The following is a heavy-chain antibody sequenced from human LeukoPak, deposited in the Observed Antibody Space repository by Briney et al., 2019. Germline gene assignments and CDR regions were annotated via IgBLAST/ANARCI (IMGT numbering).Heavy chain of an antibody. Sequence: GGSLRLSCAASGFTFSSYAMTWVRQAPGKGLGWVSGISNSGGFTYYADSVKGRLTISRDNSKNTLYLQMNSLRAEDTALYYCAILYSTNYWGQGTLVTVSS. V-gene: IGHV3-23*01. D-gene: IGHD6-13*01. CDR3: AILYSTNY. J-gene: IGHJ4*02. CDR2: ISNSGGFT. CDR1: GFTFSSYA.